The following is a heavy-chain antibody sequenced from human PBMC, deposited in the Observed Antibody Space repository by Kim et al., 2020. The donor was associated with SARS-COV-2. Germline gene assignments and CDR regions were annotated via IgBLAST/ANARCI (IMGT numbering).Heavy chain of an antibody. Sequence: GGSLRLSCAASGFTFSNYWMNWVRQAPGKGLEWVSSINGDGSEKYYADSVKGRFSISRDNAKNSLYLEMNSLRAEDTAVYFCARERVAAVYWGQGVLVTVSS. CDR3: ARERVAAVY. V-gene: IGHV3-7*01. CDR2: INGDGSEK. D-gene: IGHD6-25*01. CDR1: GFTFSNYW. J-gene: IGHJ1*01.